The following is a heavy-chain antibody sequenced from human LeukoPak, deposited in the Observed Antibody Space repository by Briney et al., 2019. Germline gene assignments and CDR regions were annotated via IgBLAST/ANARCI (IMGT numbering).Heavy chain of an antibody. J-gene: IGHJ3*02. CDR2: IYYSGST. CDR1: GGSISSGGYY. CDR3: ASSDITPGAFDI. Sequence: SQTLSLTCTVSGGSISSGGYYWSWIRQHPGKGLEWIGYIYYSGSTYYNPSLKSRVTISVDTSKNQFSPKLSSVTAADTAVYYCASSDITPGAFDIWGQGTMVTVSS. V-gene: IGHV4-31*03. D-gene: IGHD2-15*01.